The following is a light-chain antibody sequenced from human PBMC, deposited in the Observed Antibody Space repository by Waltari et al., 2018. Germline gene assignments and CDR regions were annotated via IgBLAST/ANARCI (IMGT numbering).Light chain of an antibody. Sequence: ALTQPASVXGSPGQSXTISCTGTSSDVGTYNYVSWYQQYPGKAPKLMIYDVTKRPSGIXDRFSGSKSGXTASLTISGLQAEDEADYYCCSYXGSXSLLFGGXTXLTVL. V-gene: IGLV2-23*01. J-gene: IGLJ2*01. CDR3: CSYXGSXSLL. CDR1: SSDVGTYNY. CDR2: DVT.